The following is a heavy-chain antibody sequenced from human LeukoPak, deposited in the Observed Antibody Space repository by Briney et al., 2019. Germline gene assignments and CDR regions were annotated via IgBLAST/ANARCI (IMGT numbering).Heavy chain of an antibody. CDR1: GGTFSRFT. J-gene: IGHJ4*02. V-gene: IGHV1-69*13. CDR3: AREWGLESSGYYYAY. CDR2: ITPIFDTA. Sequence: ASVKVSCKASGGTFSRFTISWVRQAPGQGFEWMGGITPIFDTANFAQKFQGRVSITADESTSTAFMELSSLRSEDTAVYYCAREWGLESSGYYYAYWGQGTLVTVSS. D-gene: IGHD3-22*01.